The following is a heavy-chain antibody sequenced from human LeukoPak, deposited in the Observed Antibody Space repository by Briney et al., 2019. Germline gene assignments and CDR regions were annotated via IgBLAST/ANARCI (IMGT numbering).Heavy chain of an antibody. V-gene: IGHV1-2*02. J-gene: IGHJ4*02. CDR2: INPDSGGS. D-gene: IGHD1-14*01. CDR1: GYTFSAFY. Sequence: ASVKVSCKTSGYTFSAFYMHWVRQAPGQGPEWMGWINPDSGGSEYGQKFQGRVTFTSDTSSTTIYMEVRSLKSDDTAVYYCARDMTGGIWARATSFDHWGQGTLVTGSS. CDR3: ARDMTGGIWARATSFDH.